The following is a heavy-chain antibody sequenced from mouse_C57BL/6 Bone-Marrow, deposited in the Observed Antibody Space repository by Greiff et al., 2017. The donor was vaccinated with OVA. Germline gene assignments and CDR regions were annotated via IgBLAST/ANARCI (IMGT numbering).Heavy chain of an antibody. J-gene: IGHJ4*01. D-gene: IGHD2-12*01. CDR2: IYWDDDK. Sequence: QVTLKVSGPGLLQSSQTLSLTCSFSGFSLNTSYMGVSWIRQPSGKGLEWLAHIYWDDDKRYNPSLKSRLTISKHTSRTQVFLKITSVDTAETATYYCARRGSYDTRGDYAMDYWGQGTSVTVSS. CDR1: GFSLNTSYMG. CDR3: ARRGSYDTRGDYAMDY. V-gene: IGHV8-12*01.